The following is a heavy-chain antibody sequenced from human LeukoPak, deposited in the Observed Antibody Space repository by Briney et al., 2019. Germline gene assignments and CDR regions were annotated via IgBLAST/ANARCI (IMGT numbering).Heavy chain of an antibody. D-gene: IGHD1-26*01. CDR2: IKQDGSEK. V-gene: IGHV3-7*01. J-gene: IGHJ4*02. Sequence: PGGSLRLSCAASGFSFSTYSMNWVRQAPGKGLEWVANIKQDGSEKYYVDSVKGRFTISRDNAKNSLYLQMNSLRAEDTAVYYCARDGIRSGSYYDYWGQGTLVTVSS. CDR3: ARDGIRSGSYYDY. CDR1: GFSFSTYS.